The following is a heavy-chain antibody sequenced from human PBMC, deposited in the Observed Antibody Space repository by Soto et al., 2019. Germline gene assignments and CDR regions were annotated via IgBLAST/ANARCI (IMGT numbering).Heavy chain of an antibody. CDR1: GFTFSSYA. Sequence: EVQLLESGGGLVQPGGSLRLSCAGSGFTFSSYALSWVRQAPGKGLEWVSAISGSGGSTYYADSVNGRFTISRDNSKNTLYLQMNSLRAEDTAVYYCAYSSTPFDYWGQGTLVTVSS. V-gene: IGHV3-23*01. D-gene: IGHD6-13*01. CDR2: ISGSGGST. CDR3: AYSSTPFDY. J-gene: IGHJ4*02.